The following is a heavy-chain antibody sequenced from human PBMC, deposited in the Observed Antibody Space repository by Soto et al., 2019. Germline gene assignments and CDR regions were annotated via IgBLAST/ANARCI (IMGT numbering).Heavy chain of an antibody. J-gene: IGHJ6*02. CDR3: AKDVGLLWFGEFALRYYYYGMDV. V-gene: IGHV3-30*18. D-gene: IGHD3-10*01. Sequence: QVQLVESGGGVVQPGRSLRLSCAASGFTFSSYGMHWVRQAPGKGLEWVAVISYDGSNKYYADSVKGRFTISRDNSKNTVYLQMNSLRAEDTAVYYCAKDVGLLWFGEFALRYYYYGMDVWGQGTTVTVSS. CDR1: GFTFSSYG. CDR2: ISYDGSNK.